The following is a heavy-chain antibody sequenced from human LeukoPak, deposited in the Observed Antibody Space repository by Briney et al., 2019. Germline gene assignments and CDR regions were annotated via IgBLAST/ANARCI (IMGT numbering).Heavy chain of an antibody. CDR3: ARRSGSYDY. Sequence: GGSLRLSCAASGFSFSTSAMNWVRQAPGKGLEWVSGISGSGVSTYYAGSVKGRFTISRDNSKDSLHLHMNSLRADDTAVYYCARRSGSYDYWGQGTLIIVSS. J-gene: IGHJ4*02. V-gene: IGHV3-23*01. CDR2: ISGSGVST. CDR1: GFSFSTSA. D-gene: IGHD1-26*01.